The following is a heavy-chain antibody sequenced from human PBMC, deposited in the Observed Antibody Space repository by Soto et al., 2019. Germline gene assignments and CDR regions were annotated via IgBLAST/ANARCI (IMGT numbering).Heavy chain of an antibody. CDR3: ARDPVAGTYFDY. Sequence: QVQLVQSGAEVKKPGASVKVSCKASGYTFISYGISWVRQAPGQGLEWMGWINAFNGNTNYAQKLQGRVTMPRDTSTSTAYMELRSLRSDDTAVYYCARDPVAGTYFDYWGQGTLVTVSS. J-gene: IGHJ4*02. V-gene: IGHV1-18*01. D-gene: IGHD6-19*01. CDR2: INAFNGNT. CDR1: GYTFISYG.